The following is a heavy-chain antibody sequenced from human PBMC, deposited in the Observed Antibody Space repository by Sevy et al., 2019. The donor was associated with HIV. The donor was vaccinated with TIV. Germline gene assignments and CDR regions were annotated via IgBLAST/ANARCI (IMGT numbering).Heavy chain of an antibody. CDR3: AKDLGRATTGDYYDSSGYYYFQRRGLPWGFDY. CDR2: ISGSGGST. Sequence: GGSLRLSCAASGFTFSSYAMSWVRQAPGKGLEWVSAISGSGGSTYYADSVKGRFTISRDNSKNTLYLKMNSLRAGDTAVYYCAKDLGRATTGDYYDSSGYYYFQRRGLPWGFDYWGQGTLVTVSS. D-gene: IGHD3-22*01. V-gene: IGHV3-23*01. CDR1: GFTFSSYA. J-gene: IGHJ4*02.